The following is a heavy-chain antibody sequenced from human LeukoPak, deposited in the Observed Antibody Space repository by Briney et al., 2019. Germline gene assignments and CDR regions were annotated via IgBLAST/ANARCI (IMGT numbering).Heavy chain of an antibody. CDR1: GFTFSSYA. CDR3: ARDEVNCGFDY. V-gene: IGHV3-30-3*01. D-gene: IGHD1-1*01. J-gene: IGHJ4*02. CDR2: ISYDRSNK. Sequence: GRSLRLSCAASGFTFSSYAMHWVRQAPGKGLEWVAVISYDRSNKYYADSVKGRFTISRDNSKNTLYLQMNSLRAEDTAVYYCARDEVNCGFDYWGQGTLVTVSS.